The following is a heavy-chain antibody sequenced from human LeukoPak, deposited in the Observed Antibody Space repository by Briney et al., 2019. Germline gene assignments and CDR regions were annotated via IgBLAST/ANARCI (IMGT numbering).Heavy chain of an antibody. D-gene: IGHD1-1*01. CDR3: VKEGTPVISHAFDI. Sequence: GRSLRLSWAPSGSTFSNYGIHWVREAPGKGMEWVRVISYGGINKACTDSVKGRFTISRDDSKSTLYLQMNSLRAKDTAVYFCVKEGTPVISHAFDIWGERTMVIVSS. CDR1: GSTFSNYG. J-gene: IGHJ3*02. CDR2: ISYGGINK. V-gene: IGHV3-30*18.